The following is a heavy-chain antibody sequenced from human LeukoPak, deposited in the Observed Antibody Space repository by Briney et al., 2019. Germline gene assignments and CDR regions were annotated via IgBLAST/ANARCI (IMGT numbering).Heavy chain of an antibody. D-gene: IGHD3-22*01. CDR1: GGSISSYY. V-gene: IGHV4-59*04. J-gene: IGHJ5*02. CDR2: IYYSGST. CDR3: ARDSSGFECGRFDP. Sequence: SETLSLTCTVSGGSISSYYWSWIRQPPGKGLEWIGNIYYSGSTYYNPSPKSRVTISVDTSKNQFSLKLSSVTAADTAVYYCARDSSGFECGRFDPWGQGTLVTVSS.